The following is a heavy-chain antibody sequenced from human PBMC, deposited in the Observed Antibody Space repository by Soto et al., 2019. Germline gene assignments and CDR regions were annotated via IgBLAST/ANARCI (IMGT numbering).Heavy chain of an antibody. J-gene: IGHJ4*02. CDR2: LNPSDGST. CDR1: GYSFSSYY. Sequence: ASVKVSCKASGYSFSSYYMHWVRQAPGQGLEWMGVLNPSDGSTTYTQNFQGRVTMTSDTSTSTVYMELSSLRSEDTAVYYCAKGSGDYYGSGNCNNWGQGNLVTVSS. V-gene: IGHV1-46*03. CDR3: AKGSGDYYGSGNCNN. D-gene: IGHD3-10*01.